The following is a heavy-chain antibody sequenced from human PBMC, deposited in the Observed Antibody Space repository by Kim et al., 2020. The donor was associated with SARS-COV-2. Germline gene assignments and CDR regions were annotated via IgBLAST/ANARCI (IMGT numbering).Heavy chain of an antibody. CDR3: AIQHPGGGYFGYSSSWGAFDI. V-gene: IGHV3-23*01. CDR2: ISGSGGST. Sequence: GGSLRLSCAASGFTFSSYAMSWVRQAPGKGLEWVSAISGSGGSTYYADSVKGRFAISRDNSKNTLYLQMNSLRAEDTAVYYCAIQHPGGGYFGYSSSWGAFDIWGQGTMVTVSS. D-gene: IGHD6-13*01. CDR1: GFTFSSYA. J-gene: IGHJ3*02.